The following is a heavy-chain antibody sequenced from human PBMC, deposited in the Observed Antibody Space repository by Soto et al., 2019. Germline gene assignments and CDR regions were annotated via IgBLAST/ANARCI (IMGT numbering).Heavy chain of an antibody. CDR2: IGTSGSYI. V-gene: IGHV3-21*01. J-gene: IGHJ4*02. Sequence: PGGSLRLSCAVSGFIFSRYSMNWVRQAPGKGLEWVSSIGTSGSYIYDTDSVKGRFTISRDNTKDSLYLQMNSLGAEDTAIYYCARGSAFIGLDYWGQGTPVTVSS. CDR1: GFIFSRYS. D-gene: IGHD1-26*01. CDR3: ARGSAFIGLDY.